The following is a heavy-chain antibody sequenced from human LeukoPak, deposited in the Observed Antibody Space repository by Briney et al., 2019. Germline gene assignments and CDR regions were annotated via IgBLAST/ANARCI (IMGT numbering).Heavy chain of an antibody. V-gene: IGHV1-69*13. J-gene: IGHJ6*03. CDR2: IIPIFGTA. Sequence: SVKVSCKASGGTFSSYAISWVRQAPGQGLEWMGGIIPIFGTANYAQKFQGRVTITADESTSTAYMELSSLRSEDTAVYYCARGVADNYYYYYMDVWGKGTTVTVSS. CDR1: GGTFSSYA. CDR3: ARGVADNYYYYYMDV. D-gene: IGHD2-15*01.